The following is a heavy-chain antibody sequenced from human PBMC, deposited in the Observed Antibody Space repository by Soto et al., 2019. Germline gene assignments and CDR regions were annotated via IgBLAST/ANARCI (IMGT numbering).Heavy chain of an antibody. J-gene: IGHJ4*02. V-gene: IGHV1-69*13. D-gene: IGHD3-3*01. CDR3: ARARLGVVISAPLFDY. CDR1: GGTFSSYA. CDR2: IIPIFGTA. Sequence: SVKVSCKASGGTFSSYAISWVRQAPGQGLEWMGGIIPIFGTANYAQKFQGRVTITADESTSTAYMELSSLRSEDTAVYYCARARLGVVISAPLFDYWGQGTLVTVSS.